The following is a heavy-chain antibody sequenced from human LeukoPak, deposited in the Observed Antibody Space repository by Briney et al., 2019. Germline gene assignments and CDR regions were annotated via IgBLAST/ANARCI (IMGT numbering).Heavy chain of an antibody. J-gene: IGHJ4*02. D-gene: IGHD6-13*01. V-gene: IGHV1-46*01. Sequence: GASVKVSCKSSGYTFTSHYMHWVRQAPGQGLEWMGIINPSGGSTSYAQKFQGRVTMTRDMSTSTDYMELNSLRAEDTAVYYCARDFARGSSWYPLDYWGQGTLVTVSS. CDR3: ARDFARGSSWYPLDY. CDR1: GYTFTSHY. CDR2: INPSGGST.